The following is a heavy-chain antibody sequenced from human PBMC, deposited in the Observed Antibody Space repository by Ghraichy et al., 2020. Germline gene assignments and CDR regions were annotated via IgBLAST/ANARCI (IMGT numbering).Heavy chain of an antibody. CDR2: IWYDGSNK. CDR1: GFTFSSYG. D-gene: IGHD3-3*01. J-gene: IGHJ6*02. V-gene: IGHV3-33*01. Sequence: GGSLRLSCAASGFTFSSYGMHWVRQAPGKGLEWVAVIWYDGSNKYYADSVQGRFTISRDNSKNTLYLQMNSLRAEDTAVYYCARATELRFSPSYYYGMDVWGQGTPVT. CDR3: ARATELRFSPSYYYGMDV.